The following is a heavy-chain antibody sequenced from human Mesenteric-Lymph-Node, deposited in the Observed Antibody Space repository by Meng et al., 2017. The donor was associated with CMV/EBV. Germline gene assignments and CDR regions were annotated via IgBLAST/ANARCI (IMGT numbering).Heavy chain of an antibody. CDR3: ARAPFNYYDTVGYPPDY. CDR1: GFTFSSYS. D-gene: IGHD3-22*01. CDR2: ISSSSSYI. J-gene: IGHJ4*02. Sequence: GGSLRLSCAASGFTFSSYSMNWVRQAPGKGLEWVSSISSSSSYIYYADSVKGRFTISRDNAKNSLYLQMNSLRAEDTAVYYCARAPFNYYDTVGYPPDYWGQGTLVTVSS. V-gene: IGHV3-21*01.